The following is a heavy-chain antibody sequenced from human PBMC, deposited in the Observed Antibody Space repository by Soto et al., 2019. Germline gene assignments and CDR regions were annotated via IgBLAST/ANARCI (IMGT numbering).Heavy chain of an antibody. CDR2: ISGSGGST. CDR1: GFTFSSYA. CDR3: AKDDLLHGAPHMTTPSYGMDV. V-gene: IGHV3-23*01. Sequence: EVQLLESGGGLVQPGGSLRLSCAASGFTFSSYAMSWVRQAPGKGLEWVSAISGSGGSTYYADSVKGRFTISRDNSKYTLYLQMNSLRAQDTAVYYCAKDDLLHGAPHMTTPSYGMDVWGQGTTVTVSS. D-gene: IGHD2-21*01. J-gene: IGHJ6*02.